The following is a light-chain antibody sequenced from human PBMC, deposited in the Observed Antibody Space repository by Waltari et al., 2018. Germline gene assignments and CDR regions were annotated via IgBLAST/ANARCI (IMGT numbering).Light chain of an antibody. CDR1: QSVSRA. CDR3: QHYVRLPAT. Sequence: DIVLPQSPGTLSLSLGERATLSCRASQSVSRALAWYQQKPGQAPGLLIHGASTRATGIPDRFSGSGSGTDFSLTISRLEPDDFAVYYCQHYVRLPATFGQGTTVEI. CDR2: GAS. J-gene: IGKJ1*01. V-gene: IGKV3-20*01.